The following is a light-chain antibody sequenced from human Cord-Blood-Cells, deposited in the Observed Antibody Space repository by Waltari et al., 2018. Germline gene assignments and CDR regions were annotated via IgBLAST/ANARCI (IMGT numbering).Light chain of an antibody. CDR3: QAWDSSTVV. J-gene: IGLJ2*01. V-gene: IGLV3-1*01. Sequence: SYELTQPPSVSVSPGQTASITCSGEKWGDKYACWYQQKPGQSPVLVFYQDSKRPSGIPERFSGSNSGNTATLTISGTQAMDEADYYCQAWDSSTVVFGGGTKLTVL. CDR2: QDS. CDR1: KWGDKY.